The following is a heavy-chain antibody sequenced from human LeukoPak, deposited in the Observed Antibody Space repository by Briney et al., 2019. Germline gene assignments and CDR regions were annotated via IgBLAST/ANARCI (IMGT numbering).Heavy chain of an antibody. D-gene: IGHD3-16*01. J-gene: IGHJ4*02. CDR1: GGSISSSSYY. CDR2: IYYSGST. Sequence: PSETLSLTCTVSGGSISSSSYYWGWIRQPPGKGLEWIGSIYYSGSTYYNPSLKSRVTISVDTSKNQFSLKLSSVTAADTAVYYCARLHQYDYVWGNEDWGQGTLVTVSS. V-gene: IGHV4-39*01. CDR3: ARLHQYDYVWGNED.